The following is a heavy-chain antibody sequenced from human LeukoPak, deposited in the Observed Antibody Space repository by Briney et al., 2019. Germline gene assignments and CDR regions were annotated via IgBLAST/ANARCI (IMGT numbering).Heavy chain of an antibody. V-gene: IGHV4-31*03. Sequence: SETLSLTCTVSGGSISSGGYYWSWIRQHPGKGLEWIGYIYYSGSTYYNPSLKSRVTISVDTSKNQFSLKLSSVTAADTAVYYCARYSRYNGNSYGPNIGRNAFDIWGQGTMVTVSS. J-gene: IGHJ3*02. CDR1: GGSISSGGYY. D-gene: IGHD5-18*01. CDR2: IYYSGST. CDR3: ARYSRYNGNSYGPNIGRNAFDI.